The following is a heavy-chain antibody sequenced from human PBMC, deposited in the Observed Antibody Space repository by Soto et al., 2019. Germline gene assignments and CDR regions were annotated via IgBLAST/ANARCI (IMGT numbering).Heavy chain of an antibody. V-gene: IGHV4-31*03. J-gene: IGHJ4*02. CDR1: GGSISSGGYY. Sequence: QVQLQESGPGLVKPSQTLSLTCTVSGGSISSGGYYWSWIRQHPGKGLEWIGCIYYSGSTYYNPSLRGRVTISVDTSQTHFPLRLSSVTAADTAVFYWAGPPAYGGQGPLVTVSP. CDR3: AGPPAY. CDR2: IYYSGST.